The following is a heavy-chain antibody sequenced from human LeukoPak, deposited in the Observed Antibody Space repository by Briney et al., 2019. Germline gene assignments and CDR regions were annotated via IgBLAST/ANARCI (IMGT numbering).Heavy chain of an antibody. CDR2: MDPHNGNA. V-gene: IGHV1-8*01. CDR1: GYTFTTYD. Sequence: GASVKVSCKASGYTFTTYDINWVRQAAGQGLEWMGWMDPHNGNAGYAQKFQGRVTMTRDTSITTAYMELSSLRSDDTAVYYCARIPQRVPHNWFDPWGQGTLVTVSS. D-gene: IGHD2-2*01. CDR3: ARIPQRVPHNWFDP. J-gene: IGHJ5*02.